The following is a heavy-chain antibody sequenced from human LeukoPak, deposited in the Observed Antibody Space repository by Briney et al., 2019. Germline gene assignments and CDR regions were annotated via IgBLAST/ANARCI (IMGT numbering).Heavy chain of an antibody. V-gene: IGHV4-39*07. D-gene: IGHD2-8*02. CDR3: AREDTGGLDY. CDR2: IFYSGST. Sequence: PSETLSLTCTVSGGSISSTSYYWGWIRQSPGKGLEWIGNIFYSGSTYYNPSLKSRVTISVDTSKNQFSLKLISVTAADTAVYYCAREDTGGLDYWGQGILVTVSP. CDR1: GGSISSTSYY. J-gene: IGHJ4*02.